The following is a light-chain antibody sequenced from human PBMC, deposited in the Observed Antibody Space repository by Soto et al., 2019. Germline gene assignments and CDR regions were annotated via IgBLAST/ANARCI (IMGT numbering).Light chain of an antibody. V-gene: IGLV1-40*01. CDR3: QSYDSSLSGWV. Sequence: QSVLTQPPSVSGAPGQRVTISCTGSSSNIGAGYDVHWYQQLPGTAPKVLIYGNSNRPSGVPDRFSGSKSGTSASLAITGLQAEDAADYYCQSYDSSLSGWVFGEGTKLTVL. CDR2: GNS. J-gene: IGLJ3*02. CDR1: SSNIGAGYD.